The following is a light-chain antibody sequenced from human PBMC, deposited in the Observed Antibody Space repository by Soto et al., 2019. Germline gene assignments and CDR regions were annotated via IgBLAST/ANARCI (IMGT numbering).Light chain of an antibody. Sequence: DSQRTQAPSTRSASLGDRVTSTCRASQSISSWLAWYQQKPGKAPKLLIYGASSLESGVPSRFSGSGSGTDFTLTITSLQPEDFAIYYCLQSYSTPITFGQGTRLEIK. CDR3: LQSYSTPIT. CDR1: QSISSW. CDR2: GAS. J-gene: IGKJ5*01. V-gene: IGKV1-5*01.